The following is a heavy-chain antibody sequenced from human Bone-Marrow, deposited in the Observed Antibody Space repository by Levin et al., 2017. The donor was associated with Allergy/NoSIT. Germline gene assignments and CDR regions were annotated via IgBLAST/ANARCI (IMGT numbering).Heavy chain of an antibody. J-gene: IGHJ4*02. CDR3: AREGARITMVQGMDY. Sequence: LSLTCAASGFTFSSYGMHWVRQAPGKGLEWVAVIWYDGSNKYYADSVKGRFTISRDNSKNTLYLQMNSLRAEDTAVYYCAREGARITMVQGMDYWGQGTLVTVSS. CDR1: GFTFSSYG. CDR2: IWYDGSNK. V-gene: IGHV3-33*01. D-gene: IGHD3-10*01.